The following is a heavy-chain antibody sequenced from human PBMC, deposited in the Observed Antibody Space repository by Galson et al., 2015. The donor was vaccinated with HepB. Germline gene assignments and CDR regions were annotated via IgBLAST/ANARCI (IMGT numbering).Heavy chain of an antibody. CDR2: IKQDGSEK. D-gene: IGHD3-16*02. Sequence: SLRLSCAASGFTFGSYWMSWVRQAPGKGLEWVANIKQDGSEKYYVDSVKGRFTISRDNAKNSLYLQMNSLRAEDTAVYYCARDDILMITFGGVIASHLLDYWGQGTLVTVSS. J-gene: IGHJ4*02. CDR1: GFTFGSYW. V-gene: IGHV3-7*03. CDR3: ARDDILMITFGGVIASHLLDY.